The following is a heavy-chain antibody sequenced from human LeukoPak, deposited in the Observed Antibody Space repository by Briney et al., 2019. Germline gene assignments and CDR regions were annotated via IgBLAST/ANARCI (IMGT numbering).Heavy chain of an antibody. CDR3: ARKGYSGYDPPDY. D-gene: IGHD5-12*01. CDR1: GFTFSSYS. J-gene: IGHJ4*02. V-gene: IGHV3-21*01. CDR2: ISSSSSYI. Sequence: GGSLRLSCAASGFTFSSYSMNWVRQAPGKGLEWVSSISSSSSYIYYADSVKGRFTISRDNAKNSLYLQMNSLRAEDTAVYYCARKGYSGYDPPDYWGQGTLVTVSS.